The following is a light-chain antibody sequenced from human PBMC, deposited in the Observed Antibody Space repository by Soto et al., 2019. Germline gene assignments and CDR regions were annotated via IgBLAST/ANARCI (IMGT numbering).Light chain of an antibody. J-gene: IGLJ1*01. V-gene: IGLV2-11*01. CDR3: SSYSSTNSPYV. CDR1: SSDVGGYNY. Sequence: LTQPRSVSGSPGQSVTISCTGASSDVGGYNYVSWYQQHPGKAPKLMIYDVSKRPSGVPDRFSGSKSGNTASLTISGLQPEDEADFYCSSYSSTNSPYVFGGGTKVTVL. CDR2: DVS.